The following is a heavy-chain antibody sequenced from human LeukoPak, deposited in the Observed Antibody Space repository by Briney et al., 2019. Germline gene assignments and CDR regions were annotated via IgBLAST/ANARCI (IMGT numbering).Heavy chain of an antibody. Sequence: GGSLRLSCAASGFTFSSYGMHWVRQAPGKGLEWVAVISYDGSNKYYADSVKGRFTISRDNSKNTLYLQMNSLRAEDTAVYYCARGPSRLAGDYFDSWGQGTLVTVSS. J-gene: IGHJ4*02. D-gene: IGHD3-16*01. CDR1: GFTFSSYG. CDR3: ARGPSRLAGDYFDS. CDR2: ISYDGSNK. V-gene: IGHV3-30*03.